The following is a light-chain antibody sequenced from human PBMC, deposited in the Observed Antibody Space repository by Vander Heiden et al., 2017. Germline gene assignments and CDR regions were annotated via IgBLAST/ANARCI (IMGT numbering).Light chain of an antibody. V-gene: IGKV3-20*01. Sequence: EIVLTQSPGTLPLSPGARATLSRRASQSVSSSYLAWYQQKPGQAPRLLIYGASSRATGIPDRFSGSGSGTDFTLTISRLEPEDFAVYYCQQYGSSPLTFGGGTKVEIK. J-gene: IGKJ4*01. CDR1: QSVSSSY. CDR3: QQYGSSPLT. CDR2: GAS.